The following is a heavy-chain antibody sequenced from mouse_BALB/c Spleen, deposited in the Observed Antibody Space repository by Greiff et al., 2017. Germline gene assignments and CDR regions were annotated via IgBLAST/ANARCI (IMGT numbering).Heavy chain of an antibody. CDR1: GFTFSSFG. V-gene: IGHV5-17*02. Sequence: EVKLVESGGGLVQPGGSRKLSCAASGFTFSSFGMHWVRQAPEKGLEWVAYISSGSSTIYYADTVKGRFTISRDNPKNTLFLQMTSLRSEDTAMYYCARSVTTATFAYWGQGTLVTVSA. J-gene: IGHJ3*01. D-gene: IGHD1-2*01. CDR3: ARSVTTATFAY. CDR2: ISSGSSTI.